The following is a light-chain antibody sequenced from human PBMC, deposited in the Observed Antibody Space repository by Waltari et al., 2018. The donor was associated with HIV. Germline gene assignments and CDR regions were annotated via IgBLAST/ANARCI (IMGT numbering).Light chain of an antibody. CDR2: WAS. CDR1: PNVLFTPNNKNY. V-gene: IGKV4-1*01. Sequence: DVVMTQSPDSLAVSLGERATIHCKPSPNVLFTPNNKNYLAWYQQKPQQPPKLIIYWASTRESGVPDRFSGAGSGTDFTLTISSLQAEDVAVYYCQQYYTSPPAFGQGTKVEIK. CDR3: QQYYTSPPA. J-gene: IGKJ2*01.